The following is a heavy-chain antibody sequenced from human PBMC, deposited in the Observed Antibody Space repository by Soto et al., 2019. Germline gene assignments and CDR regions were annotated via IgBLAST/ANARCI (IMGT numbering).Heavy chain of an antibody. Sequence: EGPLVQSGGGRVKPGGSLRLSCTASGFTFSTHSMHWVRQAPGKGLEWVSSISTGSTYIDYAGSVKGRFTISRDNAKNSLFLQMNSLGAEATAVYFCATSRVMPGTHYFDSWGQGVLVSVSS. J-gene: IGHJ4*02. CDR2: ISTGSTYI. CDR1: GFTFSTHS. D-gene: IGHD6-13*01. CDR3: ATSRVMPGTHYFDS. V-gene: IGHV3-21*01.